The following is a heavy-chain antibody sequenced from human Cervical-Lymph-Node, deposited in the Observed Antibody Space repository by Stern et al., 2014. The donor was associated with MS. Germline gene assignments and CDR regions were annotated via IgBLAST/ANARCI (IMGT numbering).Heavy chain of an antibody. CDR2: ISDDGKNK. J-gene: IGHJ4*02. CDR3: AKGGGRDWGGAFSVDY. Sequence: QVQLVESGGGVVQPGRSLRLSCAASRFTFSTSGMHWVRQAPGKGLEWVAVISDDGKNKDSADSVKGRFTISRDNSKNTVDLQMNSRRVEDTAVYYCAKGGGRDWGGAFSVDYWGQGTQVTVSS. CDR1: RFTFSTSG. V-gene: IGHV3-30*18. D-gene: IGHD2-21*02.